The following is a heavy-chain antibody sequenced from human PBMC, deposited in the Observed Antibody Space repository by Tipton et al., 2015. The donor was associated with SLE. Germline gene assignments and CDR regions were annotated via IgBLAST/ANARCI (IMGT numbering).Heavy chain of an antibody. CDR2: IYYSGST. V-gene: IGHV4-59*01. J-gene: IGHJ4*02. Sequence: LSCTVSGGSISSYYWSWIRQPPGKGLEWIGYIYYSGSTNYNPSLKSRVTISVDTSKNQFSLKLSSVTAADTAVYYCARDHDRANGYWGQGTLVTVSS. CDR1: GGSISSYY. D-gene: IGHD3-22*01. CDR3: ARDHDRANGY.